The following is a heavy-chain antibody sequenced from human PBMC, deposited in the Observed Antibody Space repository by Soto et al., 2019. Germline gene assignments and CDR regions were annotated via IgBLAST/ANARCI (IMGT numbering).Heavy chain of an antibody. CDR3: AKDKRPNIMYFDY. CDR2: ISGSGGST. J-gene: IGHJ4*02. Sequence: HPGGSLRLSCAASGFTFSSYAMSWVRQAPGKGLEWVSAISGSGGSTYYADSVKGRFTISRDNSKNTLYLQMNSLRAEDTAVYYCAKDKRPNIMYFDYWGQGTLVTVSS. D-gene: IGHD3-16*01. CDR1: GFTFSSYA. V-gene: IGHV3-23*01.